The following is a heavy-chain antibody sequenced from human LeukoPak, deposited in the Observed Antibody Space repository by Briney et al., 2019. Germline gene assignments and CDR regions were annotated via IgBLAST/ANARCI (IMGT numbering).Heavy chain of an antibody. CDR2: IYYSGST. D-gene: IGHD6-13*01. J-gene: IGHJ4*02. CDR1: GGSISSSSYY. V-gene: IGHV4-39*01. CDR3: VAYSSSWSRPSLDY. Sequence: SETLSLTCTVSGGSISSSSYYWGWIRQPPGKGLEWIGSIYYSGSTYYNPSLKSRVTISVDTSKNQFSLKLSSVTAADTAVYYCVAYSSSWSRPSLDYWGQGTLVTVSS.